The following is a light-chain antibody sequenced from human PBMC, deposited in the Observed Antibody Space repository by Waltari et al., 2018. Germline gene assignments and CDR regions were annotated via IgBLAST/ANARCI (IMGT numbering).Light chain of an antibody. CDR3: QKYNSAPLT. J-gene: IGKJ4*01. CDR2: AAS. Sequence: DIQMTQSPSSLSASVGDRVTITCRASKAIRNYLAWYQQKPGKVPKLLIYAASILQSGVPSRFSGTGSGSGFSLTISSLQPEDVATYYCQKYNSAPLTFGGGTKVEIK. CDR1: KAIRNY. V-gene: IGKV1-27*01.